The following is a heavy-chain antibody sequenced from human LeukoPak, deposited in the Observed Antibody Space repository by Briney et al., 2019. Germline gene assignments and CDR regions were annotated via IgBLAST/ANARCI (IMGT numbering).Heavy chain of an antibody. CDR3: ANFPMTTVTTFDY. Sequence: PGGSPRLSCAASGFTFSSYAMSWVRQAPGKGLEWVSAISGSGGSTYYADSVKGRFTISRDNSKNTLYLQMNSLRAEDTAVYYCANFPMTTVTTFDYWGQGTLVTVSS. D-gene: IGHD4-17*01. J-gene: IGHJ4*02. CDR2: ISGSGGST. V-gene: IGHV3-23*01. CDR1: GFTFSSYA.